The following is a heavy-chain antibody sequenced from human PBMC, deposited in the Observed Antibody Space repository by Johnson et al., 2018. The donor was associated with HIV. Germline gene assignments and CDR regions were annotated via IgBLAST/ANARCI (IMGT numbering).Heavy chain of an antibody. J-gene: IGHJ3*02. CDR3: AKETDSSGWFPRGDAFDI. Sequence: QVQLVESGGGLVKPGGSLRLSCAASGFTFSDYYMSWIRQAPGTGLEWVSYIRSSGSTIYYADSVKDRFTISRDNSKNTLYLQMNSLRAEDTAVYYCAKETDSSGWFPRGDAFDIWGQGTLVTVSS. V-gene: IGHV3-11*04. D-gene: IGHD6-19*01. CDR1: GFTFSDYY. CDR2: IRSSGSTI.